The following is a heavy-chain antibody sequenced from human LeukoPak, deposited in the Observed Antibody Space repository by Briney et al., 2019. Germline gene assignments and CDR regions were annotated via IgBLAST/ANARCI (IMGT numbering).Heavy chain of an antibody. Sequence: SETLSLTCAVSGYSISRGYSWGWIRQPPGMGLEWIGNMYHSESTHYNPSLKSRVTISADTSENQFSLKLSSVTAADTAVYYCARFDHVWETHGMDAFDLWGQGTMVTVSS. D-gene: IGHD3-16*01. V-gene: IGHV4-38-2*01. CDR3: ARFDHVWETHGMDAFDL. CDR2: MYHSEST. J-gene: IGHJ3*01. CDR1: GYSISRGYS.